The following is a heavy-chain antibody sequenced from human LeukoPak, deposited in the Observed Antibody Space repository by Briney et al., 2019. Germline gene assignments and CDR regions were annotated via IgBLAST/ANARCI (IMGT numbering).Heavy chain of an antibody. CDR1: GFTFSSYS. J-gene: IGHJ4*02. D-gene: IGHD3-10*01. CDR3: AKGKWFGELSSYFDY. Sequence: PGGSLRLSCAASGFTFSSYSMNWVRQAPGKGLEWVSSISSSSSYTYYADSVKGRFTISRDNAKNSLYLQMNSLRAEDTAVYYCAKGKWFGELSSYFDYWGQRTLVTVSS. CDR2: ISSSSSYT. V-gene: IGHV3-21*04.